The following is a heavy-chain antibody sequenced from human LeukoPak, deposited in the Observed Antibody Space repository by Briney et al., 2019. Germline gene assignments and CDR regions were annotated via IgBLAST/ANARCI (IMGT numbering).Heavy chain of an antibody. CDR1: GFTFSSYT. CDR2: ITTGGPNT. V-gene: IGHV3-23*01. D-gene: IGHD7-27*01. CDR3: AKDGGLWVSAHWGDS. Sequence: GGSLRLSCIASGFTFSSYTMSWVRQAPGKGLKWVSTITTGGPNTYYADSVKGRFTVSRDDSKNTLYLQMNSLRAEDTAVYYCAKDGGLWVSAHWGDSWGRGTLVTVSS. J-gene: IGHJ4*02.